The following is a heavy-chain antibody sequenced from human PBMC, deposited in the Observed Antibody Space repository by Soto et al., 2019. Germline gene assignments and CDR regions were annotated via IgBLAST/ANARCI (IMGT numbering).Heavy chain of an antibody. CDR2: ISGSGGST. V-gene: IGHV3-23*01. CDR1: GFTFSSYA. J-gene: IGHJ6*02. Sequence: HPGGSLRLSCAASGFTFSSYAMSWVRQAPGKGLEWVSAISGSGGSTYYADSVKGRFTISRDNSKNTLYLQMNSLRAEDTAVYYCANKAYIVVVPAASNYGMDVWGQGTTVTVSS. CDR3: ANKAYIVVVPAASNYGMDV. D-gene: IGHD2-2*01.